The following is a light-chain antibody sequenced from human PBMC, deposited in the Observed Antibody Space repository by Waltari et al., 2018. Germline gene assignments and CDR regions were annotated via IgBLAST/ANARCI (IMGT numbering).Light chain of an antibody. CDR3: SSFTSSTTGI. CDR1: SSDSGCYNY. CDR2: DVT. J-gene: IGLJ2*01. Sequence: SALTQPDSVSGSPGQSITISCSGISSDSGCYNYVPWYQQHPGEAPKVIIYDVTNRPSGVSNRFSGSKSGSSASLTISGLQPEDEADYYCSSFTSSTTGIFGGGTKLTVL. V-gene: IGLV2-14*03.